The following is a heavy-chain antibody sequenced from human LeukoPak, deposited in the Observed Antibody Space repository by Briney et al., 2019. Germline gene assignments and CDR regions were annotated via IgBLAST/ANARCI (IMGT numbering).Heavy chain of an antibody. V-gene: IGHV3-15*01. CDR3: TTDRMIYATNWAVSWFDP. Sequence: GGSLRLSCAASGSTFTNAWLTLVRQAPGKGLDWVGGVKTKGDGGAADYAAPVKGRFTISRDDSTKTLYLQMNSLKTEDTAVYYCTTDRMIYATNWAVSWFDPWGQGTLVTVSS. CDR2: VKTKGDGGAA. J-gene: IGHJ5*02. CDR1: GSTFTNAW. D-gene: IGHD2-8*01.